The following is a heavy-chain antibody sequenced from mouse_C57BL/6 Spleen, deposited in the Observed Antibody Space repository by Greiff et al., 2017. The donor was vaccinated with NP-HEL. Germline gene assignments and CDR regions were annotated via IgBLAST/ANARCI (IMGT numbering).Heavy chain of an antibody. D-gene: IGHD1-1*02. V-gene: IGHV8-12*01. CDR3: ARSFITTVVGGYYYAMDY. CDR1: GFSLSTSGMG. CDR2: IYWDDDK. J-gene: IGHJ4*01. Sequence: QVTLQESGPGILQSSQTLSLTCSFSGFSLSTSGMGVSWIRQPSGKGLEWLAHIYWDDDKRYNPSLKSRLTISKDTSRNQVFLKVTSVDTAVTATYYVARSFITTVVGGYYYAMDYWGQGTSVTVSS.